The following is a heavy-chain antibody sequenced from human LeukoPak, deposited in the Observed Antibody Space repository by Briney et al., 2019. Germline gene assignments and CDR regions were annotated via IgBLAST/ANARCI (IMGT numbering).Heavy chain of an antibody. CDR2: INQDGSAK. D-gene: IGHD3-10*01. V-gene: IGHV3-7*01. Sequence: PGGSLRLSCAASGLSFSTYWMSWVRQAPGKGLEWVANINQDGSAKYYVDSVKGRFTISRDNAKNSLYLQMNSLRVEDTAFYYCATDAFSGSTLWGQGTLVTVSS. J-gene: IGHJ4*02. CDR1: GLSFSTYW. CDR3: ATDAFSGSTL.